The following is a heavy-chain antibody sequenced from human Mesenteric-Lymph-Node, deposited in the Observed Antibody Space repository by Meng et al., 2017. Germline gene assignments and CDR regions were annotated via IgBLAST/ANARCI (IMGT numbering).Heavy chain of an antibody. D-gene: IGHD5-18*01. CDR1: GFTFSSYW. CDR2: INSDGSST. V-gene: IGHV3-74*01. J-gene: IGHJ4*02. Sequence: EGRLVEAGGGLVQPGGSLRLSCAASGFTFSSYWMHWVRQAPGKGLVWVSRINSDGSSTSYADSVKGRFTISRDNAKNTLYLQMNSLRAEDTAVYYCARVGYSYGYGYWGQGTLVTVSS. CDR3: ARVGYSYGYGY.